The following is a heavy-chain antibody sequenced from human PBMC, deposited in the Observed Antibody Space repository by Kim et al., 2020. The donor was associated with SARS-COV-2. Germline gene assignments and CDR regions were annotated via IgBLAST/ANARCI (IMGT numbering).Heavy chain of an antibody. CDR1: GFTFSSYW. CDR3: ARAGYYDSSGFFDY. Sequence: ASLRLSCAASGFTFSSYWMSWVRQAPGKGLEWVANIKQDGSEKYYVDSVKGRFTISRDNSKNSLYLQMNSLRAEDTAVYYCARAGYYDSSGFFDYWGQGPLVTVSS. CDR2: IKQDGSEK. V-gene: IGHV3-7*01. D-gene: IGHD3-22*01. J-gene: IGHJ4*02.